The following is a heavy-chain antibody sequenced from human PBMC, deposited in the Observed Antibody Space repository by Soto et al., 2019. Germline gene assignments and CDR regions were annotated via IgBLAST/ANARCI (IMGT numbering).Heavy chain of an antibody. CDR1: GYKFSDYY. Sequence: QVLLVQSGAEMKKPGASVKVSCKASGYKFSDYYIHWVRQAPGQGLEWMGWVNPKRGDAIYAQKFQGWVTMTRDAAISTAYLELNRLSSDDTATYYCARDPGIPGRFWYCDLWGRGTLITVSS. J-gene: IGHJ2*01. CDR2: VNPKRGDA. D-gene: IGHD3-3*01. V-gene: IGHV1-2*04. CDR3: ARDPGIPGRFWYCDL.